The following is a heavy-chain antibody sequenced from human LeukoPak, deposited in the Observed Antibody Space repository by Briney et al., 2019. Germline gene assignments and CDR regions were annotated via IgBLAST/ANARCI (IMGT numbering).Heavy chain of an antibody. Sequence: PSETLSLTCTVSGGSLSSSDYYWGWIRQPPGKGLEWIGSIYYSGNTYYNPSLKSRVTISVDTSENQFSLKLSSVTAADTAVYYCARPHRGYSYGFDYWGQGTLVTVSS. CDR1: GGSLSSSDYY. CDR3: ARPHRGYSYGFDY. D-gene: IGHD5-18*01. V-gene: IGHV4-39*01. J-gene: IGHJ4*02. CDR2: IYYSGNT.